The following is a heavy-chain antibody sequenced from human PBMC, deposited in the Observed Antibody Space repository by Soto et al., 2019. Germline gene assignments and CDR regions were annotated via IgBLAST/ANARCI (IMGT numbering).Heavy chain of an antibody. CDR1: GFTFSDYY. J-gene: IGHJ4*02. V-gene: IGHV3-11*06. Sequence: GSLRLSCAASGFTFSDYYMSWIRQVPGKGLEWVAYISGTSDSIPYADSVKGRFTISRDNARNSLYLQMNSLRAEDTAVYYCARVAVVTAAGTSDYWGQGTLVTVSS. CDR3: ARVAVVTAAGTSDY. CDR2: ISGTSDSI. D-gene: IGHD6-13*01.